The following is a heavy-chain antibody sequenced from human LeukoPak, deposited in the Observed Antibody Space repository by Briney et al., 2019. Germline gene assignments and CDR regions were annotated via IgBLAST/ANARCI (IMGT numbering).Heavy chain of an antibody. D-gene: IGHD5-12*01. CDR1: GITLSNYG. Sequence: GGSLRLSCAVSGITLSNYGMGWVRQAPGKGLEWVSYIRRSGGTEYYADSVKGRFIISRDNAKNSLYLQMHSLRAEDTAVYYCARDRVATGFDLWGQGTLVTVSA. V-gene: IGHV3-11*01. CDR2: IRRSGGTE. J-gene: IGHJ4*02. CDR3: ARDRVATGFDL.